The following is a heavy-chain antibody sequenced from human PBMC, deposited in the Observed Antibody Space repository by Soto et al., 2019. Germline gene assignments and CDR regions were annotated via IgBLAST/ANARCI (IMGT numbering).Heavy chain of an antibody. CDR1: GLTFSSYA. J-gene: IGHJ6*02. CDR2: INANGGST. V-gene: IGHV3-64*02. CDR3: GRFVLFSAPADYGLDV. Sequence: GGSLRLSCAASGLTFSSYAMHWVRQVPGKGLESVSAINANGGSTYYTDTAKGRFTISRDNSKNTLYLQMGSLRAEDMAVYYCGRFVLFSAPADYGLDVWGQGTTVTVSS. D-gene: IGHD2-2*01.